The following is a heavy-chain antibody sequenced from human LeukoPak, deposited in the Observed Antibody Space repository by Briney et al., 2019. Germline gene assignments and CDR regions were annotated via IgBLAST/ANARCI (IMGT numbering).Heavy chain of an antibody. Sequence: GASVKVSCKASGGTFSSYAISWVRQAPGQGLEWMGGIIPIFGTANYAQKFQGRVMITADESTSTAYMELSSLRSEDTAVYYCARVAIPFYNSSALAASDIWGQGTMVTVSS. CDR3: ARVAIPFYNSSALAASDI. D-gene: IGHD3-22*01. V-gene: IGHV1-69*13. J-gene: IGHJ3*02. CDR1: GGTFSSYA. CDR2: IIPIFGTA.